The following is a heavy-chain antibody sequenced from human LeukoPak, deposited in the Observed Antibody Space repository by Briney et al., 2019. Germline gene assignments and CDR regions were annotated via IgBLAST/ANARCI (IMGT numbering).Heavy chain of an antibody. D-gene: IGHD3-10*01. J-gene: IGHJ4*02. Sequence: GGSLRLSCAASGVTLSTYAMSWARQAPGRGLEWVSGISSSGSGGNTYYADSVKGRFTISRDDSKNFLYLEMNSLRDEDTAVYYCAKDLRGVDYWGQGTLVTVSS. V-gene: IGHV3-23*01. CDR2: ISSSGSGGNT. CDR1: GVTLSTYA. CDR3: AKDLRGVDY.